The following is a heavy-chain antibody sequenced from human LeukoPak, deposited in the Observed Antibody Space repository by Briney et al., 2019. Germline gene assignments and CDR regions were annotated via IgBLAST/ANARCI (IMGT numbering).Heavy chain of an antibody. D-gene: IGHD3-22*01. J-gene: IGHJ3*01. CDR1: GDSFSSSSFF. Sequence: SETLSLTCTVSGDSFSSSSFFWGWIRQPPGKGLEWIASMSYSGSTYYNPSLKSRVTISVDTSKNHFSLKLSSVTAADTAVFYCARGVPSYAYDGSGYYHSSAGYKPWGQGTLVTVSS. V-gene: IGHV4-39*02. CDR3: ARGVPSYAYDGSGYYHSSAGYKP. CDR2: MSYSGST.